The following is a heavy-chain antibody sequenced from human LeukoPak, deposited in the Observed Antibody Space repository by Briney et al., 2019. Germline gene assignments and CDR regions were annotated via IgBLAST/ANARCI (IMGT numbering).Heavy chain of an antibody. CDR3: AGWYSSGWYARGPFEA. J-gene: IGHJ5*02. CDR2: FDPEDGET. D-gene: IGHD6-19*01. Sequence: ASVKVSCKVSGYTLTELSMHWVRRAPGKGHEWMGGFDPEDGETIYAQKFQGRVTMTEDTSTDTAYMELSSLRSEDTAVYYCAGWYSSGWYARGPFEAWGQGTPVTVSS. V-gene: IGHV1-24*01. CDR1: GYTLTELS.